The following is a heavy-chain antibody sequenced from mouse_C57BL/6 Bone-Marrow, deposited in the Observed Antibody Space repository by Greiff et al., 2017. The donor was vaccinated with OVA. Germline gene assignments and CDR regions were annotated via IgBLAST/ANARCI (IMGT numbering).Heavy chain of an antibody. CDR1: GYSFTDYN. J-gene: IGHJ1*03. D-gene: IGHD1-1*01. Sequence: EVQLQQSGPELVKPGASVKISCKASGYSFTDYNMNWVKQSNGKSLEWIGVINTNYGTNSYNQKFKGKATLTVDQSSSTAYMQLNSLTSEDSAVYYSAFYYGSSYRYIDVWGTGTTVTVST. V-gene: IGHV1-39*01. CDR3: AFYYGSSYRYIDV. CDR2: INTNYGTN.